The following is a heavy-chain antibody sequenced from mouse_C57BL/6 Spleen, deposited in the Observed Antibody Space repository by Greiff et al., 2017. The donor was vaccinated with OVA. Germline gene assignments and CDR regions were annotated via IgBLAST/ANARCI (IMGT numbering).Heavy chain of an antibody. CDR2: INPNNGGT. V-gene: IGHV1-18*01. CDR1: GYTFTDYN. D-gene: IGHD2-1*01. Sequence: VQLQQSGPELVKPGASVKIPCKASGYTFTDYNMDWVKQSHGKSLEWIGDINPNNGGTIYNQKFKGKATLTVDKSSSKAYMELRSLTSEDTAVYYCARKENYGTSTYYAMDDWGQGTSVTDSS. CDR3: ARKENYGTSTYYAMDD. J-gene: IGHJ4*01.